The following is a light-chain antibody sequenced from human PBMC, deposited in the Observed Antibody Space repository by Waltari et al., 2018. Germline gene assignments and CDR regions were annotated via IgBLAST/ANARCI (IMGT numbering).Light chain of an antibody. CDR1: SADIGNSPF. V-gene: IGLV2-14*01. Sequence: QSALTQPASMSGSPGQSISISCMWTSADIGNSPFVSWYQHLPGKAPKLLIYEVSHRPSGISDRFSGSKYGNTASLTISGLQAEDEADYYCNSYRRDQTVVFGGGTRLVVL. CDR2: EVS. J-gene: IGLJ2*01. CDR3: NSYRRDQTVV.